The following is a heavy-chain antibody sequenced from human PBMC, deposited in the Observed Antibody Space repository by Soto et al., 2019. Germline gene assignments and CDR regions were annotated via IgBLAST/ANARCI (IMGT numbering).Heavy chain of an antibody. CDR3: AKVSRQQAYYYSHMDV. D-gene: IGHD6-13*01. CDR2: IGGGGGKT. J-gene: IGHJ6*03. Sequence: GGSLRLSCAASGFTFSSYAMSWVRQPPGKGLEWVSVIGGGGGKTYYADSVKGRFTISRDDSKNTLYVQMNNLSAEDTAVYYCAKVSRQQAYYYSHMDVWGKGTTVTVSS. CDR1: GFTFSSYA. V-gene: IGHV3-23*01.